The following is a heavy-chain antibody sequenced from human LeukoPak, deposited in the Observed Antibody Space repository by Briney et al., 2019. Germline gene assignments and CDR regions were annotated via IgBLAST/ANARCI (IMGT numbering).Heavy chain of an antibody. CDR1: GYTFTGYY. J-gene: IGHJ5*02. V-gene: IGHV1-2*02. CDR3: ARDSSLSGGFLEWLLGGWFDP. D-gene: IGHD3-3*01. Sequence: ASVKVSCKASGYTFTGYYMHWVRQAPGQGLEWMGWINPNSGGTNYAQKFQGRVTMTRDTSISTAYMELSRLRSDDTAVYYCARDSSLSGGFLEWLLGGWFDPWGQGTLVTVSS. CDR2: INPNSGGT.